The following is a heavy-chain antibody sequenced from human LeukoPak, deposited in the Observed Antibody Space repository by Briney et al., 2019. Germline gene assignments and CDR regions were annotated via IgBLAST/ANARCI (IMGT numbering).Heavy chain of an antibody. CDR2: ISSDSTNI. Sequence: GGSLRLSCAASGFTFSIYGMDWVRQAPGEGLEWVASISSDSTNIYYTDSVKGRFTISRDNAKNSLYLQMNSLILEDTAVYYCARDGSGSGDYWGQGTLVTVSS. CDR3: ARDGSGSGDY. J-gene: IGHJ4*02. V-gene: IGHV3-21*01. CDR1: GFTFSIYG. D-gene: IGHD2-15*01.